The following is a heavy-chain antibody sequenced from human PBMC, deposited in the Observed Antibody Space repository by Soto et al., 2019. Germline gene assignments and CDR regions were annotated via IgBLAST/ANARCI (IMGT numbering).Heavy chain of an antibody. Sequence: HPGGSLRLSCAASGFTFSICAMTWVRHAPGMGLQWVSAISDSGGSTYYADSVRGRFTISRDNSKNTLYLQLNSLGAEDTAVYYCAKDKPAAGSQWLVPIWGRGTLVTVSS. CDR3: AKDKPAAGSQWLVPI. CDR2: ISDSGGST. J-gene: IGHJ4*02. V-gene: IGHV3-23*01. CDR1: GFTFSICA. D-gene: IGHD6-19*01.